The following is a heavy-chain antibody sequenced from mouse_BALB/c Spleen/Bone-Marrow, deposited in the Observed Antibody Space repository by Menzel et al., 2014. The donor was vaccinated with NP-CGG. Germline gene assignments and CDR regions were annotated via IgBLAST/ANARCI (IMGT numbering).Heavy chain of an antibody. CDR2: ISSGGSYT. Sequence: EVKVVESGGALVKPGGSLKLSCAASGFTFSSYAMSWVRQTPEKRLEWVATISSGGSYTYYADSGKGRLTISRDNAKNTLYLQMSSLRSEDTAMYYCARSLYDYDAMDYWGQGTSVTVSS. CDR3: ARSLYDYDAMDY. D-gene: IGHD1-1*01. CDR1: GFTFSSYA. V-gene: IGHV5-9-1*01. J-gene: IGHJ4*01.